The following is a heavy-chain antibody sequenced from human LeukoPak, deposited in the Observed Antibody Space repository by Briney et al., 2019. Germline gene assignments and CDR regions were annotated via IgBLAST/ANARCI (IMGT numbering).Heavy chain of an antibody. CDR2: IYYSGST. J-gene: IGHJ4*02. V-gene: IGHV4-59*08. CDR1: GGSISSYY. Sequence: SETLSLTCTVSGGSISSYYWSWIRQPPGKGLEWTGYIYYSGSTNYNPSLKSRVTISVDTSKNQFSLKLSSVTAADTAVYYCASGSGHSYGSVNFDYWGQGTLVTVSS. D-gene: IGHD5-18*01. CDR3: ASGSGHSYGSVNFDY.